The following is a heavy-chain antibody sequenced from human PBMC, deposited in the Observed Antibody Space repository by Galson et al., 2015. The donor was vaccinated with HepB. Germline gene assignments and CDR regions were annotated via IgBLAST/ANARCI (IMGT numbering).Heavy chain of an antibody. V-gene: IGHV1-69*13. D-gene: IGHD2-21*02. CDR1: GGTFSSYA. J-gene: IGHJ3*02. CDR3: ATWGLSAPGSQMVVVTIDAFDI. Sequence: SVKVSCKASGGTFSSYAITWVRQAPGQGLEWLGGIVPFFNIANYARKFQGRVTITADESTSTVYMDLRCLRSEDTAMYYCATWGLSAPGSQMVVVTIDAFDIWGQGTLVTVSS. CDR2: IVPFFNIA.